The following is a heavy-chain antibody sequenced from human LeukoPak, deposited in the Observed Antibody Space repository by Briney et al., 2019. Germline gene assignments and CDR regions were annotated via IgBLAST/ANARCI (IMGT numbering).Heavy chain of an antibody. J-gene: IGHJ3*01. CDR1: GFTFSNYG. Sequence: GGSLRLSCSASGFTFSNYGMHWVRQAPGKGLEWVAFIRYDGSNKYFADSLKGRFTISRDNSKNTLYLQMNSLRPEDTAVYFCAKDWRRIVVVGPITRHGNYMDVWGQGTMVTVSS. CDR2: IRYDGSNK. CDR3: AKDWRRIVVVGPITRHGNYMDV. D-gene: IGHD2-15*01. V-gene: IGHV3-30*02.